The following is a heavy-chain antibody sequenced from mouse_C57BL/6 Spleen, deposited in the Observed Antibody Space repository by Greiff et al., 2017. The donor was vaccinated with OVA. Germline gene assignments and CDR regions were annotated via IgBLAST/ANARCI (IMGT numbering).Heavy chain of an antibody. V-gene: IGHV5-17*01. CDR3: AKVITTVVPMDY. CDR1: GFTFSDYG. CDR2: ISSGSSTI. D-gene: IGHD1-1*01. J-gene: IGHJ4*01. Sequence: EVKVVESGGGLVKPGGSLKLSCAASGFTFSDYGMHWVRQAPEKGLEWVAYISSGSSTIYYADTVKGRFTISRDNAKNTLFLQMTSLRSEDTAMYYCAKVITTVVPMDYWGQGTSVTVSS.